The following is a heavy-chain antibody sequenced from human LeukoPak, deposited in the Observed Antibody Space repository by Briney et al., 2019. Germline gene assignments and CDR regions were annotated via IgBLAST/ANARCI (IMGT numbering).Heavy chain of an antibody. Sequence: ASVKVSCKASGYTFTGYYMHWVRQAPGQGLEWMGWINPNSGGTNYAQKFQGRVTMTRDTSIGTAYMELSGLRSDDTAVYYCARDQAPRMITFGGPRRWFDPWGQGTLVTVSS. CDR3: ARDQAPRMITFGGPRRWFDP. V-gene: IGHV1-2*02. CDR1: GYTFTGYY. D-gene: IGHD3-16*01. CDR2: INPNSGGT. J-gene: IGHJ5*02.